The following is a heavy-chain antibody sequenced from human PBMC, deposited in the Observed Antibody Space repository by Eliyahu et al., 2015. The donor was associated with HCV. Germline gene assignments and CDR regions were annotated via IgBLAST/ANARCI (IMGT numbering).Heavy chain of an antibody. J-gene: IGHJ4*02. CDR2: IDWDDDK. CDR1: GFSLSTSGMX. Sequence: QVTLKESGPALVKPTQTLTLTCTFSGFSLSTSGMXVSWIRQPPGKALEWLARIDWDDDKFYSTSLKTRLTISKDTSKNQVVLTMTNMDPVDTATYYCARSLIAVADLDYWGQGTLVTVSS. CDR3: ARSLIAVADLDY. V-gene: IGHV2-70*04. D-gene: IGHD6-19*01.